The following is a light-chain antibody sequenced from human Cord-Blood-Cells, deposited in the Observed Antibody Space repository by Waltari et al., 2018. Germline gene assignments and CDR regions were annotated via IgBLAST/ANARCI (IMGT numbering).Light chain of an antibody. CDR1: TRDVGGYNY. J-gene: IGLJ2*01. Sequence: QSALTQPASVPGSPGQSFTISCTVTTRDVGGYNYVSWYQQHPGKAPKLMIYDVSKRPSGVSNRFSGSKSGNTASLTISGLQAEDEADYYCSSYTSSSPVVFGGGTKLTVL. V-gene: IGLV2-14*01. CDR2: DVS. CDR3: SSYTSSSPVV.